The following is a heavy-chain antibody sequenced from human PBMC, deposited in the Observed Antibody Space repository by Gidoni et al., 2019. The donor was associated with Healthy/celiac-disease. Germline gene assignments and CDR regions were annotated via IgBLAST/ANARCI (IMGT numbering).Heavy chain of an antibody. D-gene: IGHD6-13*01. CDR2: ISYDGSNK. Sequence: QVQLVESGGGVVQPGRSLRLSCAASGFTFSSYAMHWVRQAPGKGLEWVAVISYDGSNKYYADSVKGRFTISRDNSKNTLYLQMNSLRAEDTAVYYCARGSSWPKNYYYYGMDVWGQGTTVTVSS. CDR3: ARGSSWPKNYYYYGMDV. V-gene: IGHV3-30-3*01. CDR1: GFTFSSYA. J-gene: IGHJ6*02.